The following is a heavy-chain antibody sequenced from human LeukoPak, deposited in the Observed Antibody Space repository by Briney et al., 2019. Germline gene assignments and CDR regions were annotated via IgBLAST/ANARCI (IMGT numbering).Heavy chain of an antibody. V-gene: IGHV3-48*03. CDR3: ALLAVASDFDY. Sequence: GGSPRLSCAVSGFPFSVYEMNWVRQAPGKGLEWVSNIGSSGAIRHYADSVKGRFSISRDNAENSLFLQMNSLRVEDTGIYYCALLAVASDFDYWGQGALVTVSS. D-gene: IGHD6-19*01. J-gene: IGHJ4*02. CDR2: IGSSGAIR. CDR1: GFPFSVYE.